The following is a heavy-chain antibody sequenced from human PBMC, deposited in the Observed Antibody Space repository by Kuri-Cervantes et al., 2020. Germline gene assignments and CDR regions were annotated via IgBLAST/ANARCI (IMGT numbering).Heavy chain of an antibody. CDR3: ARVTLKYYYDSSAYYYDY. CDR2: IYYSGST. D-gene: IGHD3-22*01. J-gene: IGHJ4*02. V-gene: IGHV4-59*12. CDR1: GGSISGYY. Sequence: GSLRLSCTVSGGSISGYYWSWIRQPPGKGLEWVGYIYYSGSTNYNPSLKSRVTMSVDKSKNQFSLKLNSVTAADTAVYYCARVTLKYYYDSSAYYYDYWGQGTLVTVSS.